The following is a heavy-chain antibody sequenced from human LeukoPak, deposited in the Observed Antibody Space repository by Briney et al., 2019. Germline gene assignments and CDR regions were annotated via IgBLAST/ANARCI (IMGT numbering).Heavy chain of an antibody. V-gene: IGHV1-2*02. CDR1: GYTFTGYY. CDR3: AVPGPYTEYFQH. D-gene: IGHD3-10*01. CDR2: INPNSGGT. Sequence: ASVKVFCKASGYTFTGYYMHWVRQAPGQGLEWMGWINPNSGGTNYAQKFQGRVTMTRDTSISTAYMELTRLRSDDTAVYYCAVPGPYTEYFQHWGQGTLVTVSS. J-gene: IGHJ1*01.